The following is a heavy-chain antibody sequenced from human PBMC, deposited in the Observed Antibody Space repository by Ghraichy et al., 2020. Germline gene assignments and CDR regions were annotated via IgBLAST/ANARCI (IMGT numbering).Heavy chain of an antibody. V-gene: IGHV3-23*01. CDR2: ISGSESNT. J-gene: IGHJ4*02. Sequence: GGSLRLSCAASGFTFSSYAMNWVRQAPGKGLKWVSAISGSESNTYYADSVKGRFTISRDNSKNTLYLQMNSLRAEDTAIYYCAKAGGSGSYIATPSDYWGQGTLVTVSS. CDR1: GFTFSSYA. CDR3: AKAGGSGSYIATPSDY. D-gene: IGHD3-10*01.